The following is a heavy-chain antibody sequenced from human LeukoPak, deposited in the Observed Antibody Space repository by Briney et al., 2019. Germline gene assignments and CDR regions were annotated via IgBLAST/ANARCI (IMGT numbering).Heavy chain of an antibody. Sequence: ASVKVSCKASGGTFSSYAISWVRQAPGQGLEWMGWINPNSGGTNYAQKFQGRVTMTRETSISTAYMEVSRLRSDDTAVFYCARQGSGTDFDYWGQGTLVTVSS. CDR2: INPNSGGT. D-gene: IGHD3-10*01. CDR1: GGTFSSYA. CDR3: ARQGSGTDFDY. J-gene: IGHJ4*02. V-gene: IGHV1-2*02.